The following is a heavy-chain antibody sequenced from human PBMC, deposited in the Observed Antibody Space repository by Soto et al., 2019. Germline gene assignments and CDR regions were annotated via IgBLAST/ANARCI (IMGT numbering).Heavy chain of an antibody. CDR1: GYTFTSYG. CDR3: AREVRQASYSGDYFDY. J-gene: IGHJ4*02. CDR2: ISAYNGNT. D-gene: IGHD2-15*01. V-gene: IGHV1-18*01. Sequence: QVQLVQSGAEVKKPGASVKVSCKASGYTFTSYGISWVRQAPGQGLEWMGWISAYNGNTNYAQKLQGRVTMTTDTXTXXAYMELRSLRSDDTAVYYCAREVRQASYSGDYFDYWGQGTLVTVSS.